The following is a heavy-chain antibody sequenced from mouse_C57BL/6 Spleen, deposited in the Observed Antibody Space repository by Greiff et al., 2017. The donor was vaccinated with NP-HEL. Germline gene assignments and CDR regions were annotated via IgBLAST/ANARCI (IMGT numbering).Heavy chain of an antibody. V-gene: IGHV1-82*01. D-gene: IGHD3-3*01. J-gene: IGHJ2*01. CDR3: ARGGTGDD. CDR2: IYPGDGDT. CDR1: GYAFSSSW. Sequence: QVQLQQSGPELVKPGASVKISCKASGYAFSSSWMNWVKQRPGQGLEWIGRIYPGDGDTNYNGKFKGKATLTADKSSSTAYMQLSSLTSEDSAVDFGARGGTGDDWGQGTTLTVSS.